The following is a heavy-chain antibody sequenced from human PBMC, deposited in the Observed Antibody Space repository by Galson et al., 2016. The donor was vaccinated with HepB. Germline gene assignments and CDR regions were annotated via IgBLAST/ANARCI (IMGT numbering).Heavy chain of an antibody. Sequence: SCAGSGFTFRSYWMSWVRQAPGKGLQWVANVNQDETEKYYLDSVKGRFTISRDNVKESVYLQMNSLRVEDTAVYYCARRADTQRRIAGWGWGMDVWGRGTTVTVSS. J-gene: IGHJ6*02. CDR3: ARRADTQRRIAGWGWGMDV. CDR1: GFTFRSYW. V-gene: IGHV3-7*01. D-gene: IGHD6-19*01. CDR2: VNQDETEK.